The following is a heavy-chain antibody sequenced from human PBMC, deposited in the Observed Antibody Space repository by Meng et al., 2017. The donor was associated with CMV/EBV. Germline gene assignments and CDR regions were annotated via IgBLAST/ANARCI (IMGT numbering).Heavy chain of an antibody. J-gene: IGHJ5*02. D-gene: IGHD2-2*02. Sequence: SETLSLTCAVYGGSFSGYYWSWIRQPPGKGLEWIGEINHSGSTNYNPSLKSRVTISVDTSKNQFSLKLSSVTAADTAVYYCARGRLVYCSSTSCYTRWNWFDPWGQGTLVTVSS. CDR1: GGSFSGYY. V-gene: IGHV4-34*01. CDR2: INHSGST. CDR3: ARGRLVYCSSTSCYTRWNWFDP.